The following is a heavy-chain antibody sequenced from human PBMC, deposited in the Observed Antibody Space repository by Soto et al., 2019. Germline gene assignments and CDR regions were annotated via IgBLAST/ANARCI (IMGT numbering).Heavy chain of an antibody. V-gene: IGHV3-74*01. CDR1: GFTFSSYW. Sequence: EVQLVESGGGLVQPGGSVRLSCAASGFTFSSYWMHWVSQAPGKGLMWVSRIHNDGSTTRYADSVKGRFTISRDNAMNTLYLQMSSLRVEDTAVYYCARANWNSYWGQGTMVTVSS. CDR2: IHNDGSTT. CDR3: ARANWNSY. J-gene: IGHJ4*01. D-gene: IGHD1-7*01.